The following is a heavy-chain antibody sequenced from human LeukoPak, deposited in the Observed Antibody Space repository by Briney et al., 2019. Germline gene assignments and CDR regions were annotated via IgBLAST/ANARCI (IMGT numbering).Heavy chain of an antibody. V-gene: IGHV3-7*01. J-gene: IGHJ4*02. CDR2: VEQDGSEK. D-gene: IGHD4-17*01. CDR3: ARGNDYGDYVGIYFDY. CDR1: GFTLNNYW. Sequence: GGSLRLSCAASGFTLNNYWMSWVRQAPGKGLEWVANVEQDGSEKYYVDSVKGRFTISRDNAKNSFYLQMNSLRAEDTAVYHCARGNDYGDYVGIYFDYWGQGTLVTVSS.